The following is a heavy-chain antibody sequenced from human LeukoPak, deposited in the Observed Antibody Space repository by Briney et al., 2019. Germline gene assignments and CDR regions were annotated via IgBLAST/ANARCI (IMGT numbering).Heavy chain of an antibody. CDR2: ISYDGSNK. D-gene: IGHD4-17*01. CDR3: AKDDYGDYDGGIDY. J-gene: IGHJ4*02. Sequence: PGRSLRLSCAASGFTFSSYGMHWVRQAPGKGLEWVAVISYDGSNKYYADSVKGRFTISRDNSKNTLYLQMNSLRAEDTAVYYCAKDDYGDYDGGIDYWGQGTLVTVSS. CDR1: GFTFSSYG. V-gene: IGHV3-30*18.